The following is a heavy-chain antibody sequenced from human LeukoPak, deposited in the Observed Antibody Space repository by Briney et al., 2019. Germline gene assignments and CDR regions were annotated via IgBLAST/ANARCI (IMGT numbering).Heavy chain of an antibody. J-gene: IGHJ6*03. Sequence: SETLSLTCSVSSGSLSSHYWSWIRQPPGKGLEWIGYIYYSGSTNYNPSLKSRLTISVDTSKNQFSLKLRSVIAADTAVYYCARVRGVKEFSYMDVWGKGTTVTISS. CDR3: ARVRGVKEFSYMDV. D-gene: IGHD3-10*01. CDR2: IYYSGST. CDR1: SGSLSSHY. V-gene: IGHV4-59*11.